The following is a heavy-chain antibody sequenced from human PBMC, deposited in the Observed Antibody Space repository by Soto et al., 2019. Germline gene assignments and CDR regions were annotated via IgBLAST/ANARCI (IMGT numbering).Heavy chain of an antibody. V-gene: IGHV3-23*01. CDR2: ISGSGGST. J-gene: IGHJ4*02. CDR3: ARGTGYSAFDPKRCFDI. D-gene: IGHD5-12*01. Sequence: PGGSLRLSCAASGFAFSSYAMNWVRQAPGKGLEWLSRISGSGGSTFYADSVKGRFTISRDNSRDTVYLQMNSLRGEDTALYFCARGTGYSAFDPKRCFDIWGQGTPVTSPQ. CDR1: GFAFSSYA.